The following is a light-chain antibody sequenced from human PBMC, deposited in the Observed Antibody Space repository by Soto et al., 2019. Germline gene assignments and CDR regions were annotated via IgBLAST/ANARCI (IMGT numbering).Light chain of an antibody. CDR3: QQYDNLPSYS. CDR2: DAS. CDR1: QDIRSS. V-gene: IGKV1-33*01. Sequence: DIQMTQSPSSLSASVGDRVTITCQASQDIRSSLNWYQQKPGKAPKLLIYDASNLETGVPSRFSGSGSGTDFTFTISSLQPEQFATYYCQQYDNLPSYSFGQGTKLEIK. J-gene: IGKJ2*03.